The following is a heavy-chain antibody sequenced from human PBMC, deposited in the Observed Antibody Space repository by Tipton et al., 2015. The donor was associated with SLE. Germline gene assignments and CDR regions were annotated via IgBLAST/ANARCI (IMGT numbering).Heavy chain of an antibody. J-gene: IGHJ4*02. CDR2: VNHTGGA. CDR1: GGSFSGNY. D-gene: IGHD2-21*02. Sequence: TLSLTCAVYGGSFSGNYWSWIRQPPGEGLEWIGEVNHTGGANYNPSLKSRVTISADTSKNQFSLRLTSVTAADTALYYCARASYGDQFSIDYWGQGTLVSVSS. V-gene: IGHV4-34*01. CDR3: ARASYGDQFSIDY.